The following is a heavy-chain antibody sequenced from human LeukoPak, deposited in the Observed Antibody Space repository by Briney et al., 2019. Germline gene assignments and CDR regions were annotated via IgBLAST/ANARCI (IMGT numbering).Heavy chain of an antibody. D-gene: IGHD3-10*01. V-gene: IGHV3-7*01. CDR2: IRQDESEK. CDR3: ARDSGSVYYYGSGTYYYDAFDF. CDR1: GFTFSSYW. J-gene: IGHJ3*01. Sequence: GSLRLSCTVSGFTFSSYWMTWVRQAPGKGLEWVANIRQDESEKYYVDSVKGRFTISRDNAKNSLYLQMNSLRAEDTAVYYCARDSGSVYYYGSGTYYYDAFDFWGQGTTVTVSS.